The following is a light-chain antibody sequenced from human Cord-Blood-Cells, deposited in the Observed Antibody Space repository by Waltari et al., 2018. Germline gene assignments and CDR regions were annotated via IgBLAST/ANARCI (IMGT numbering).Light chain of an antibody. CDR3: CSYACSSTVV. J-gene: IGLJ2*01. Sequence: QSALTQPASVSGSPGQSITISCTGTSSDVGSYNLVSWYQQPPGKAPKLMIYEGSKRPSGVSNRFSGSKSGNTASLTISGLQAEDEADYYCCSYACSSTVVFGGGTKLTVL. CDR1: SSDVGSYNL. CDR2: EGS. V-gene: IGLV2-23*01.